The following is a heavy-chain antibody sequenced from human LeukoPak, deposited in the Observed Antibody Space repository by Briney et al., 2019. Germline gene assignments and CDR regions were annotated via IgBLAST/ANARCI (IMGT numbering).Heavy chain of an antibody. Sequence: ASVKVSCKASGGTFSSHAIAWVRQAPGQGPEWMGGIVPISGIADYAQKFQGRVTITADESTSTAYMELRSLTSDDTAVYYCARGLQYQLFKALRYYYMDVWAKGPRSPSP. CDR1: GGTFSSHA. CDR2: IVPISGIA. J-gene: IGHJ6*03. V-gene: IGHV1-69*13. D-gene: IGHD2-2*01. CDR3: ARGLQYQLFKALRYYYMDV.